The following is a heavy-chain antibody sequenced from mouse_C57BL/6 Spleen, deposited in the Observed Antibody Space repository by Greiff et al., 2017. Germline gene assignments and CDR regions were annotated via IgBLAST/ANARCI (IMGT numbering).Heavy chain of an antibody. CDR1: GYTFTSYG. J-gene: IGHJ4*01. CDR3: ARSVYGSSPIYARDY. V-gene: IGHV1-81*01. CDR2: IYPRSGNT. Sequence: QVQLQQSGAELARPGASVKLSCKASGYTFTSYGISWVKQRTGQGLEWIGEIYPRSGNTYFTEKFKGTATLTADKASSTAYMGLRSLVCEDSAVYLCARSVYGSSPIYARDYWGQGTSVTVSS. D-gene: IGHD1-1*01.